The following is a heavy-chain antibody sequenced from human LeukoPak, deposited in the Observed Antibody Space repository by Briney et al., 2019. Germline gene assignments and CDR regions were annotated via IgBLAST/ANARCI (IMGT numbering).Heavy chain of an antibody. CDR1: GDISSYY. V-gene: IGHV4-59*08. CDR3: ARQPEYYYDSSGSHGAFDI. J-gene: IGHJ3*02. Sequence: SETLSLTCTVSGDISSYYWSWIRQPPGKGLEWIGYTYIYYSGSTKYNPSLESRLTISIDTSKNQFSLKLRSVTAADTAVYYCARQPEYYYDSSGSHGAFDIWGQGTMVTVSS. D-gene: IGHD3-22*01. CDR2: TYIYYSGST.